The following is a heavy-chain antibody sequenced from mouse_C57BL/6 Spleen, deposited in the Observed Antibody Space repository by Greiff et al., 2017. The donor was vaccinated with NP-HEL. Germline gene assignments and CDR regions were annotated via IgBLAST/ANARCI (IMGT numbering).Heavy chain of an antibody. CDR2: LRNKANGYTT. CDR1: GFTFTDYY. Sequence: EVQLVESGGGLVQPGGSLSLSCAASGFTFTDYYMSWVRQPPGKALEWLGFLRNKANGYTTEYSASVKGRFTISRDNSQSILYLQMNALRAEDSATYYCARYIIRYHGEDYFDYWGQGTTLTVSS. CDR3: ARYIIRYHGEDYFDY. V-gene: IGHV7-3*01. J-gene: IGHJ2*01. D-gene: IGHD1-1*01.